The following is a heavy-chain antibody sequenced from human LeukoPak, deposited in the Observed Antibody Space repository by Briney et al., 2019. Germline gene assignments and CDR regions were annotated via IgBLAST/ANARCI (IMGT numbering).Heavy chain of an antibody. J-gene: IGHJ4*02. CDR2: IYSGGST. CDR3: ARDRYSSGWYSGFDC. Sequence: GGSLRLSCAAAGFTVTNTYVSWVRQAPGKGLEWVSVIYSGGSTYYPDSVKGRFTMSRDNSKNTFYLQMNNLRAEDTAVYYCARDRYSSGWYSGFDCWGQGTLVTVSS. CDR1: GFTVTNTY. V-gene: IGHV3-53*01. D-gene: IGHD6-19*01.